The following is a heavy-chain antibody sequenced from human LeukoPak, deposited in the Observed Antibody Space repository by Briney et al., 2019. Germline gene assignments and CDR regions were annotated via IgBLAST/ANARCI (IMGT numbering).Heavy chain of an antibody. CDR3: ARRFDY. Sequence: GGSLRLSCATSGFSFSSYAMSWVRQAPGKGLEWVSAMSSSVDGRYYAASVRGRFTISRDTSRSTLYLQMNSLRAEDTAVYYCARRFDYWGQGTLVTVSS. J-gene: IGHJ4*02. CDR2: MSSSVDGR. CDR1: GFSFSSYA. V-gene: IGHV3-23*01.